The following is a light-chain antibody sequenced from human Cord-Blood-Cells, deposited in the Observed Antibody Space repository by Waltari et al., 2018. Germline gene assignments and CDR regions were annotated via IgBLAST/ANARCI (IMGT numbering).Light chain of an antibody. J-gene: IGKJ1*01. CDR1: QSISSD. CDR2: AAS. CDR3: QQSYSTPWT. Sequence: DIQMTQSQSSLSASVGDRVTITCRASQSISSDLNWYQQKPGKAPKLLIYAASSLQSGVPSRFSGSGSGTDFTLTISSLQPEDFATYYCQQSYSTPWTFGQGTKVEIK. V-gene: IGKV1-39*01.